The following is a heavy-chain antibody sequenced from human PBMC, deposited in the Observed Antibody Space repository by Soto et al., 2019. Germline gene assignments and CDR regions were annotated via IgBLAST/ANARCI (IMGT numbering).Heavy chain of an antibody. V-gene: IGHV1-8*01. D-gene: IGHD4-17*01. CDR1: GYTFTSYD. CDR2: MNPNSGNT. J-gene: IGHJ6*02. Sequence: QVQLVQSGAEVKKPGASVKVSCKASGYTFTSYDINWVRQATGQGLEWMGWMNPNSGNTGYAQKFQGRVTMTRNTSKSTAYMELSSLRSEDTAVYYCARLREEGDYGGNGGYNGMYVWGQGTTVTVSS. CDR3: ARLREEGDYGGNGGYNGMYV.